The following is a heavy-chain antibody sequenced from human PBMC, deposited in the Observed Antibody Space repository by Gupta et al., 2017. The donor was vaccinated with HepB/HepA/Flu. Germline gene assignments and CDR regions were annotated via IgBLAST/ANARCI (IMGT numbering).Heavy chain of an antibody. CDR1: GYTFTSYD. CDR3: ARGGIVVVPAAIGWFDP. CDR2: MNPKSGNT. Sequence: QVQLVQSGAEVKKSGASVKVSCKASGYTFTSYDINWVRQATGQGLEWMGWMNPKSGNTGYAQKFQGRVTMTRNTSISTAYMELSSLRSEDTAVYYCARGGIVVVPAAIGWFDPWGQGTLVTVSS. V-gene: IGHV1-8*01. J-gene: IGHJ5*02. D-gene: IGHD2-2*01.